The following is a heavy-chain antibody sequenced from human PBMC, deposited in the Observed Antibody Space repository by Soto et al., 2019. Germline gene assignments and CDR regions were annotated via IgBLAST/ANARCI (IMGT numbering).Heavy chain of an antibody. V-gene: IGHV3-30*03. D-gene: IGHD5-18*01. CDR3: AGGYSYGYTPNFDY. CDR1: GFTFSSYG. Sequence: QPGGSLRLSCAASGFTFSSYGMHWVRQAPGKGLEWVAVISYDGSNKYYADSVKGRFTISRDNSKNTLYLQMNSLRAEDTAVYYCAGGYSYGYTPNFDYWGQGTLVTVSS. CDR2: ISYDGSNK. J-gene: IGHJ4*02.